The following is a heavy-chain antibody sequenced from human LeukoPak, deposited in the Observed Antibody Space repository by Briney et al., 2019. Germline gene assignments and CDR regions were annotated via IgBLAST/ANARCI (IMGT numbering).Heavy chain of an antibody. J-gene: IGHJ5*02. D-gene: IGHD6-13*01. V-gene: IGHV3-23*01. CDR1: GFTFSSYA. CDR3: AKHPLEGAAAARGSWFDP. CDR2: ISGSGGST. Sequence: GSLRLSCAASGFTFSSYAMSWVRQAPGKGLEWVSAISGSGGSTYYADSVKGRFTISRDNSKNTLYLQMNSLRAEDTAVYYCAKHPLEGAAAARGSWFDPWGQGTLVTVSS.